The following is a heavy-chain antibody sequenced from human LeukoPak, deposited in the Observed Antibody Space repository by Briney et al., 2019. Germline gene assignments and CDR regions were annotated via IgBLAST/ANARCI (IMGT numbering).Heavy chain of an antibody. J-gene: IGHJ3*02. CDR3: ASLVVPAAMGDAFDI. CDR2: IYHSGST. V-gene: IGHV4-4*02. D-gene: IGHD2-2*01. CDR1: GGSISSSNW. Sequence: PSETLSLTCAVSGGSISSSNWWSWVRQPPGKGLEWIGEIYHSGSTYYNPSLKSRVTISVDTSKNQFSLKLSSVTAADTAVYYCASLVVPAAMGDAFDIWGQGTMVTVSS.